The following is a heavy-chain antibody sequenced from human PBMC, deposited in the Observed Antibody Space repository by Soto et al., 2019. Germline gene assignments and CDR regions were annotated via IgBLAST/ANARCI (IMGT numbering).Heavy chain of an antibody. CDR2: ISSSSSVI. V-gene: IGHV3-48*02. Sequence: GGSLRLSCAASGFTFSTYSMNWVRQAPGKGLEWVSYISSSSSVIYYADSVKGRFTISRDNAKNSLYLQMNSLRDEDTAVYYCARKWGVAYDTKGYFDYWGHGTLVTVSS. CDR1: GFTFSTYS. CDR3: ARKWGVAYDTKGYFDY. J-gene: IGHJ4*01. D-gene: IGHD3-22*01.